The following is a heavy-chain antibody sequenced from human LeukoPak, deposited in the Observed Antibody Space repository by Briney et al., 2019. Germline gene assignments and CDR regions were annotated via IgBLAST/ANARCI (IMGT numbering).Heavy chain of an antibody. D-gene: IGHD3-22*01. J-gene: IGHJ4*02. Sequence: ASVKVSCKASGYTFTSYYMHWVRQAPGQGLEWMGIINPSGGSTSYAQKFQGRVTMTRDTSTSTVYMELSSLRSEDTAVYYCATEGGSGYFDYWGQGTLVTVSS. V-gene: IGHV1-46*01. CDR1: GYTFTSYY. CDR3: ATEGGSGYFDY. CDR2: INPSGGST.